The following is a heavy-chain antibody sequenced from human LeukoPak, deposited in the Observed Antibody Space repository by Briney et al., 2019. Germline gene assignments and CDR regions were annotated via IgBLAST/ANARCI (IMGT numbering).Heavy chain of an antibody. D-gene: IGHD3-10*02. V-gene: IGHV3-48*03. CDR3: AELGITMIGGV. Sequence: GGSLRLSCAASGFTFSSYEMNWVRQAPGKGLEGVSYISSSGITIYYADSVKGRFTISRDNAKTSLYLQMNSLRAEDTAVYYCAELGITMIGGVWGKGTTVTISS. J-gene: IGHJ6*04. CDR1: GFTFSSYE. CDR2: ISSSGITI.